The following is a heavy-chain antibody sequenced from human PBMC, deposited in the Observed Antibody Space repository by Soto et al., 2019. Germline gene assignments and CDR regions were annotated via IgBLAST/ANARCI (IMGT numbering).Heavy chain of an antibody. CDR3: ARAGFDRYCSSTSCYMDY. CDR1: GYSISSGYY. Sequence: SETLSLTCAVSGYSISSGYYWGWIRQPPGKGLEWIGSIYHSGSTYYNPSLKSRVTISVDTSKNQFSLKLSSVTAADTAVYYCARAGFDRYCSSTSCYMDYWRQGTLVTVSS. CDR2: IYHSGST. J-gene: IGHJ4*02. V-gene: IGHV4-38-2*01. D-gene: IGHD2-2*02.